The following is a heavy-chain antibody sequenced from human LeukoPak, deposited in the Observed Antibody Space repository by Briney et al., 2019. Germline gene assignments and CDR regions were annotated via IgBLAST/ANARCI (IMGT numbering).Heavy chain of an antibody. CDR3: ARALAVAAFADY. J-gene: IGHJ4*02. Sequence: GGSLRLSCAASGFTFSVYAMTWVRQAPGKGLEWVSSISSSSSYIYYADSVKGRFTISRDNAKNSLYLQMNSLRAEDTAVYYCARALAVAAFADYWGQGTLVTVSS. V-gene: IGHV3-21*01. CDR2: ISSSSSYI. D-gene: IGHD6-19*01. CDR1: GFTFSVYA.